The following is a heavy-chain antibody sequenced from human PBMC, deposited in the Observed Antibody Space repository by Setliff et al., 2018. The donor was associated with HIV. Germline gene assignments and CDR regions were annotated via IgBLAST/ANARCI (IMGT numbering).Heavy chain of an antibody. D-gene: IGHD1-1*01. CDR3: ARDPTGPTGEDY. CDR1: GYTFSNYY. Sequence: ASVKVSCKASGYTFSNYYIHWVRQAPGQGLEWMGIINPSAVTSYGQKFQGRLTVTRDTSTSTVYMELSSLRSEDTAVYYCARDPTGPTGEDYWGQGTLVTVSS. V-gene: IGHV1-46*01. J-gene: IGHJ4*02. CDR2: INPSAVT.